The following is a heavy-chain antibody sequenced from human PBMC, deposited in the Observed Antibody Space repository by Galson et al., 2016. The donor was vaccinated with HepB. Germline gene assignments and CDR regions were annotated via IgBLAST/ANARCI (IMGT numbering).Heavy chain of an antibody. D-gene: IGHD5-18*01. CDR2: TYYRSKWFT. V-gene: IGHV6-1*01. CDR3: TRGYMQTGMNV. Sequence: CAISGDSVTSDITTWNWIRQSPSRGLEWLGRTYYRSKWFTDYAVSVEGRITINSDISRNQLSLQLDSVTPDDTAASFCTRGYMQTGMNVWGQGTTVTVSS. CDR1: GDSVTSDITT. J-gene: IGHJ6*02.